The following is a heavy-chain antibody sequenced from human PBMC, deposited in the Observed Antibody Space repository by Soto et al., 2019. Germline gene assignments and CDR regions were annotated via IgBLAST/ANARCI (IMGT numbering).Heavy chain of an antibody. CDR3: ARSRITIFGVVIKSFDY. J-gene: IGHJ4*02. CDR1: GFTVSSNY. V-gene: IGHV3-66*01. D-gene: IGHD3-3*01. CDR2: IYSGGST. Sequence: GGSLRHSCATSGFTVSSNYMSWVRQAPGKGLEWVSVIYSGGSTYYADSVKGRFTISRDNSKNTLYLQMNSLRAEDTAVYYCARSRITIFGVVIKSFDYWGQGTLVTVSS.